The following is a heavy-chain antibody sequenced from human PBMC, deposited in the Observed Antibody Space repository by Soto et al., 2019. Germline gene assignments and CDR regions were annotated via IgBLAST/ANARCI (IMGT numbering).Heavy chain of an antibody. CDR3: AKEGQWLRAPENH. V-gene: IGHV3-30*18. CDR1: GFTFSSYG. Sequence: GGSLRLSCAASGFTFSSYGMHWVRQAPGKGLEWVAVISYDGSNKYYADSVKGRFTISRDNSKNTLYLQMNSLRAEDTAGYYCAKEGQWLRAPENHWGQGTLVTVSS. D-gene: IGHD6-19*01. J-gene: IGHJ5*02. CDR2: ISYDGSNK.